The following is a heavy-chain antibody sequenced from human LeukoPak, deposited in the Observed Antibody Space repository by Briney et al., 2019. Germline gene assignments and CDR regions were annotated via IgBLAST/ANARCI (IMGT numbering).Heavy chain of an antibody. D-gene: IGHD4-17*01. Sequence: PGGSLRLSCAASGFTFSSYAMHWVRQAPGKGLEWVAVISYDGSNKYYADSVKGRFTISRDNSKNTLYLQMNSLRAEDTAVYSCATLYGDYPDYFDYWGQGTMVTVSS. CDR3: ATLYGDYPDYFDY. CDR2: ISYDGSNK. V-gene: IGHV3-30*04. J-gene: IGHJ4*02. CDR1: GFTFSSYA.